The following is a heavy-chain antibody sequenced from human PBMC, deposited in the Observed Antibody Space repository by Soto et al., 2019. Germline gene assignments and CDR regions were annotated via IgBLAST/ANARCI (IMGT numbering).Heavy chain of an antibody. V-gene: IGHV3-30*18. CDR2: ISYDGSKK. CDR3: AKDAGVRGATIDY. J-gene: IGHJ4*02. D-gene: IGHD1-26*01. CDR1: GFTFSSYG. Sequence: QVQLVESGGGVVQPGRSLRLSCAASGFTFSSYGMHWVRQAPGKGLEWVAVISYDGSKKNHADSVKGRFTISRDNSTNTLYLEMNSLRAEDTAVYYCAKDAGVRGATIDYWGQGTLVTVSS.